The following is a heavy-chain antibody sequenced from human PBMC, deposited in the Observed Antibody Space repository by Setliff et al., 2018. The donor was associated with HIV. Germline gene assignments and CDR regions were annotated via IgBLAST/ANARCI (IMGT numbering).Heavy chain of an antibody. V-gene: IGHV1-8*02. CDR3: ARGAWYTSGWYSSRYMDV. Sequence: ASVKVSCKDSGYTFTSYDINWVRQATGQGLEWMGWMNPNSGNTGYAQKFQGRVTMTRNTSISTAYMELSSLRSEDTAVYYCARGAWYTSGWYSSRYMDVWGKGTTVTVSS. CDR1: GYTFTSYD. D-gene: IGHD6-19*01. CDR2: MNPNSGNT. J-gene: IGHJ6*03.